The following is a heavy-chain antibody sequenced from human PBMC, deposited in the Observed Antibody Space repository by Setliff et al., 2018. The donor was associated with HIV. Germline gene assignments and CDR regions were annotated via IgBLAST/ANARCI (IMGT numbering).Heavy chain of an antibody. CDR3: ARGSCNTNSCSLRVGNDAFDI. Sequence: PSETLSLTGAVYGGSFSGYYWSWIRQPPGKGLEWIGEINHSGSTHYNPSLKSRVTISVDTSKNQFSLKLGSVTAADTAVYYCARGSCNTNSCSLRVGNDAFDIWVQVTMVTVSS. CDR1: GGSFSGYY. V-gene: IGHV4-34*01. J-gene: IGHJ3*02. CDR2: INHSGST. D-gene: IGHD2-2*01.